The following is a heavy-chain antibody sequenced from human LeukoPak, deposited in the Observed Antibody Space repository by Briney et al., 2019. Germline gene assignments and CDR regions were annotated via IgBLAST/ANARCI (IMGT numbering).Heavy chain of an antibody. V-gene: IGHV4-61*02. CDR2: IYTSGST. Sequence: PSETLSLTCTVSGGSISSGSYYWSWVRQPAGKGLECIGRIYTSGSTNYNPSLKSRVTISVDTSKNQFSLKLSSVTAADTAVYYCATSGRYYYDSSGYYYWGQGALVTVSS. D-gene: IGHD3-22*01. CDR1: GGSISSGSYY. J-gene: IGHJ4*02. CDR3: ATSGRYYYDSSGYYY.